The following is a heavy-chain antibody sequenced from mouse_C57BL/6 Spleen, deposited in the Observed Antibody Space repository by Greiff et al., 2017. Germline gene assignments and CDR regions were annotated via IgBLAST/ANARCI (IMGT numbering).Heavy chain of an antibody. CDR3: ARATLKWDWYCEV. J-gene: IGHJ1*03. CDR2: INPSSGYT. D-gene: IGHD1-2*01. Sequence: QVQLQQSGAELARPGASVKMSCKASGYTFTSYTMHWVKQRPGQGLEWIGYINPSSGYTKYNQKFKDKATLTADKSSSTAYMQLSSLTSEDSAVYYCARATLKWDWYCEVWGTGTTVTVSS. V-gene: IGHV1-4*01. CDR1: GYTFTSYT.